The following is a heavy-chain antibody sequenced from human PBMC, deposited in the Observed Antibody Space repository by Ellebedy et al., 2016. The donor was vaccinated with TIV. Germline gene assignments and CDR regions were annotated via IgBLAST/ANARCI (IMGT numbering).Heavy chain of an antibody. Sequence: GGSLRLXXAPSGFTFNNYWIHWVRQAPGRELVWVSRINTDGRTTTYADSVKGRFTISRDNAKNTLYLQMNSLRAEDTAVYYCSRSAFYGGKGYYFDNWGRGTLVTVSS. J-gene: IGHJ4*02. CDR3: SRSAFYGGKGYYFDN. D-gene: IGHD4-23*01. CDR1: GFTFNNYW. CDR2: INTDGRTT. V-gene: IGHV3-74*01.